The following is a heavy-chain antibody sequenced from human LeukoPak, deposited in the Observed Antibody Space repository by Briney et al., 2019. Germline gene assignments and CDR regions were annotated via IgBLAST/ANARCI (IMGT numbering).Heavy chain of an antibody. D-gene: IGHD6-13*01. CDR2: INPSGGST. CDR1: GYTFPSYY. V-gene: IGHV1-46*01. J-gene: IGHJ4*02. CDR3: AREIAAAWTYFDY. Sequence: ASVTVSCKASGYTFPSYYMHWVRQAPGQGLEWMGIINPSGGSTSYAQKFQGRVTMTRDTSTSTVYMELSSLRSEDTAVYYCAREIAAAWTYFDYWGQGTLVTVSS.